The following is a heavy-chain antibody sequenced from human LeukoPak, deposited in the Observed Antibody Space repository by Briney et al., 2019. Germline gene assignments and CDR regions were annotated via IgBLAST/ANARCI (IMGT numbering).Heavy chain of an antibody. CDR3: AKGQIAPGIAVAGPRDFDY. CDR1: GFTFSSYG. V-gene: IGHV3-33*06. Sequence: PGRSLRLSCVASGFTFSSYGMHWVREAPGKGLDWVAVIWYDGSNKYYADSVKGGFTISRDNSKNTLYLQMNSLRAEDTAVYYCAKGQIAPGIAVAGPRDFDYWGQGSLVTVSS. D-gene: IGHD6-19*01. CDR2: IWYDGSNK. J-gene: IGHJ4*02.